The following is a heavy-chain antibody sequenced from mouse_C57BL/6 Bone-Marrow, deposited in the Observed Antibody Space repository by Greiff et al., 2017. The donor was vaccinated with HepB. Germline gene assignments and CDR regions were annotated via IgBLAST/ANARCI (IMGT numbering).Heavy chain of an antibody. J-gene: IGHJ4*01. CDR1: GFSFNTYA. CDR2: IRSKSNNYAT. V-gene: IGHV10-1*01. Sequence: EVQLQESGGGLVQPKGSLKLSCAASGFSFNTYAMNWVRQAPGKGLEWVARIRSKSNNYATYYADSVKDRFTISRDDSESMLYLQMNNLKTEDTAMYYCVRQRKVIYYGTLYYAMDYWGQGTSVTVSS. D-gene: IGHD2-1*01. CDR3: VRQRKVIYYGTLYYAMDY.